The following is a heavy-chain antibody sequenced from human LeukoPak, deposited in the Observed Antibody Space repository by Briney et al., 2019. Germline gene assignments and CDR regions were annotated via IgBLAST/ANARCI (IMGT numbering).Heavy chain of an antibody. J-gene: IGHJ4*02. CDR3: ARGLVVVRLVDY. Sequence: GGTLRLSCAASGFTFSSFGMSWVRQAPGKGLEWVSAISSTGGTAYYADSVKGRFTISRDNSKNTLYLQMNSLRAEDTAVYYCARGLVVVRLVDYWGQGTLVTVSS. CDR1: GFTFSSFG. V-gene: IGHV3-23*01. D-gene: IGHD2-15*01. CDR2: ISSTGGTA.